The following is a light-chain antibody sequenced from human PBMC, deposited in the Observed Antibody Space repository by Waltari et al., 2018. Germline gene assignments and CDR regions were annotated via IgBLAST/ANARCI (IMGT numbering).Light chain of an antibody. J-gene: IGLJ3*02. CDR2: ENN. V-gene: IGLV1-51*02. CDR3: GTWDSSLTAGV. CDR1: SSNIGNNY. Sequence: QSVLTQPPSVSAAPGQKVTISCPGRSSNIGNNYVSWYQQPPGTAPKLLISENNKRPSVIPDRFSGSKSGTSATLGITGLQTGDEADYYCGTWDSSLTAGVFSGGTKLTVL.